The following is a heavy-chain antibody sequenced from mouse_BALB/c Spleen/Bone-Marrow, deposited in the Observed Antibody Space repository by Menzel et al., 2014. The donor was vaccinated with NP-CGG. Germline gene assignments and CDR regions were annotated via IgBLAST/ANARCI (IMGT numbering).Heavy chain of an antibody. CDR1: GYTFTSYT. D-gene: IGHD2-14*01. CDR3: TRSYWYDVAWFAY. V-gene: IGHV1-4*01. CDR2: INPSSGYT. Sequence: VQLQQSGAELARPGASVKMSCKASGYTFTSYTMRWVKQRPGQGLEWIGYINPSSGYTNYNQKFKDKATLTADKSSSTAYMQLSSLTSEDSAVYYCTRSYWYDVAWFAYWGQGTLVTVSA. J-gene: IGHJ3*01.